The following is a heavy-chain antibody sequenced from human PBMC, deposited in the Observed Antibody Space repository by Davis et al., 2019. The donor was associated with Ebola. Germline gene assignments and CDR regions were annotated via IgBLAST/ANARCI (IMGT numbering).Heavy chain of an antibody. D-gene: IGHD2-15*01. CDR1: GYTFSNHD. J-gene: IGHJ4*02. Sequence: GESLKISCAASGYTFSNHDMSWCRQVPWKGLEWVSTISASEGHTHYSDSVKGRFTISRDNSKDTLYLQMNSLRAEDTATYYCARYCHYTDCSYFDCWGQGTMVAVSS. CDR3: ARYCHYTDCSYFDC. CDR2: ISASEGHT. V-gene: IGHV3-23*01.